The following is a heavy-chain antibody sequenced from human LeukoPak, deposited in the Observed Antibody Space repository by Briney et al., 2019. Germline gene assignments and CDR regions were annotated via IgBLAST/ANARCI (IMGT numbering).Heavy chain of an antibody. CDR1: GFTFDDYA. CDR2: ISWDGGST. V-gene: IGHV3-43D*03. D-gene: IGHD4-23*01. Sequence: PGGSLRLSCAASGFTFDDYAMHWVRQAPGKGLEWVSLISWDGGSTYYADSVKGRFTISRDNSKNSLYLQMNSLRAEDTALYYCAKGPNVYGDNVWVSFDYWGQGTLVTVSS. CDR3: AKGPNVYGDNVWVSFDY. J-gene: IGHJ4*02.